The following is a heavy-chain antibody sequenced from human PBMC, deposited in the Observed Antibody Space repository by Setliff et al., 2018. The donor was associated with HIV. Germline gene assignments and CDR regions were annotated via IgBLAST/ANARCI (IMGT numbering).Heavy chain of an antibody. V-gene: IGHV3-30*02. CDR1: GFTFSSHG. J-gene: IGHJ4*02. CDR3: ARETTTLVGDLLLFDY. D-gene: IGHD3-10*02. Sequence: GGSLRLSCAASGFTFSSHGMYWVRQAPGKGLEWVAFIRYDGSNEYYVDSVRGRFTISRDDSKNTLYLQMNSLRPEDTAMYYCARETTTLVGDLLLFDYWGQGTLVTVSS. CDR2: IRYDGSNE.